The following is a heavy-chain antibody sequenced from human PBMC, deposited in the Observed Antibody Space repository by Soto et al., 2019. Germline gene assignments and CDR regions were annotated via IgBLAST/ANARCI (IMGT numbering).Heavy chain of an antibody. CDR2: MNPNSGNT. CDR1: GYTFTSYD. J-gene: IGHJ5*02. D-gene: IGHD6-19*01. CDR3: ARAPYSSGWYNWFDP. V-gene: IGHV1-8*01. Sequence: ASVKVSCKASGYTFTSYDINWVRQATGQGLEWMGWMNPNSGNTGYAQKFQGRVTMTRNTSISTAYMELSSLRSEDTAVYYCARAPYSSGWYNWFDPWVQGTLVTVSS.